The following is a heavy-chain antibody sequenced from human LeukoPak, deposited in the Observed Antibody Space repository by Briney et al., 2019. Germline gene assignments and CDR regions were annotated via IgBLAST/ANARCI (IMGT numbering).Heavy chain of an antibody. CDR3: AGGSGDYDILTGYYNPPSGFDY. D-gene: IGHD3-9*01. Sequence: SQTLSLTCTVSGGSISSGGYYWSWIRQPPGKGLEWIGYIYHSGSTYYNPSLKSRVTISVDRSKNQFSLKLSSVTAADTAVYYCAGGSGDYDILTGYYNPPSGFDYWGQGTLVTVSS. J-gene: IGHJ4*02. CDR1: GGSISSGGYY. CDR2: IYHSGST. V-gene: IGHV4-30-2*01.